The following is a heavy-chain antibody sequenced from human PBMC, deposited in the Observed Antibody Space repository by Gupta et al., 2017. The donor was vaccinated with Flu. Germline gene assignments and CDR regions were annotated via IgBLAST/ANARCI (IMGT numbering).Heavy chain of an antibody. Sequence: YASSWFRQAPGKGLEWVGFIRSTPYGGTTEYAASVRGRFTIARDDSKSIVYLQMNSLTTEYTAGDECSRDFYIGNYYFFDYWGQGTLVTVSS. CDR1: YA. D-gene: IGHD1-26*01. V-gene: IGHV3-49*03. CDR3: SRDFYIGNYYFFDY. J-gene: IGHJ4*02. CDR2: IRSTPYGGTT.